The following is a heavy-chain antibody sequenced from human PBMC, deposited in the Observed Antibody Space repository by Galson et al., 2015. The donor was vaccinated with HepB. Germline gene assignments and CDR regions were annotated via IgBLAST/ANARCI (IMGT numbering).Heavy chain of an antibody. CDR1: GFTVSSNY. J-gene: IGHJ6*02. Sequence: SLRLSCAASGFTVSSNYMSWVRQAPGKGLEWVSVIYSGGSTYYADSVKGRFTISRDNSKNTLYLQMNSLRAEDTAVYYCAREGIAARLTGGDGMDVWGQGTTVTVSS. CDR2: IYSGGST. CDR3: AREGIAARLTGGDGMDV. D-gene: IGHD6-6*01. V-gene: IGHV3-53*01.